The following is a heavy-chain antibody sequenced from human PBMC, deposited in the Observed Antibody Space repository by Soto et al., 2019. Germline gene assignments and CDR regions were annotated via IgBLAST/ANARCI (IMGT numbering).Heavy chain of an antibody. CDR2: IYYSGST. Sequence: SETLSLTCTVSGGSISSYYWSWIRQPPGKGLEWIGYIYYSGSTNYNPSLKSRVTISVDTSKNQFSLKLSSVTAADTAVYYCARLIGRNGKNRFDPWGQGTLVTVSS. CDR1: GGSISSYY. CDR3: ARLIGRNGKNRFDP. D-gene: IGHD2-21*01. V-gene: IGHV4-59*08. J-gene: IGHJ5*02.